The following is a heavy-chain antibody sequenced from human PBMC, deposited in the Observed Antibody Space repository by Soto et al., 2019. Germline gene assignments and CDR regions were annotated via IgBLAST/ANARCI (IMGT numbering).Heavy chain of an antibody. V-gene: IGHV1-2*04. D-gene: IGHD3-10*01. CDR1: GYTFTGYY. CDR2: INPNSGGT. Sequence: ASATVSRKASGYTFTGYYMYWVRQAPGQGLERMGWINPNSGGTNHAQKFQGWLTMPRHTSISTASMALSRLRPDHTAVYYCASSSSGSYGPVGMDVRGQGTTVTVSS. CDR3: ASSSSGSYGPVGMDV. J-gene: IGHJ6*02.